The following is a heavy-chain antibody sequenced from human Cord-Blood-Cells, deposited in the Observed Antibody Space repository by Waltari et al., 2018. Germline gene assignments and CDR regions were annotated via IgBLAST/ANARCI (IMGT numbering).Heavy chain of an antibody. CDR1: GFTSSGYG. V-gene: IGHV3-30*18. Sequence: QVQLVESGGGVVQPGRSLRLSCAASGFTSSGYGMPWVRQAPGKGLEWVAVISYDGSNKYYADSVKGRFTISRDNSKNTLYLQMNSLRAEDTAVYYCAKNYGDYGMDVWGQGTTVTVSS. J-gene: IGHJ6*02. CDR3: AKNYGDYGMDV. D-gene: IGHD4-17*01. CDR2: ISYDGSNK.